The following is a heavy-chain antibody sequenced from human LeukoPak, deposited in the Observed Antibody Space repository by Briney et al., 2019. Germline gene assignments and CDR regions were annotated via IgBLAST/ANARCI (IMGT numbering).Heavy chain of an antibody. CDR2: INPNSGGT. CDR3: ARPRGSSGWLDY. V-gene: IGHV1-2*02. CDR1: GYTFTGYY. Sequence: GASVNHSCKASGYTFTGYYMHWVRQAPGQGLEWMGWINPNSGGTNYAQKFQGRVTTTRDTSISTAYMELSRLRSDDTAVYYCARPRGSSGWLDYLRQGTPASLSS. D-gene: IGHD6-19*01. J-gene: IGHJ4*02.